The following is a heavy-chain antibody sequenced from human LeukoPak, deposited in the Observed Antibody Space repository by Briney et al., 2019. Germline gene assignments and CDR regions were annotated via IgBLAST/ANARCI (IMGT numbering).Heavy chain of an antibody. Sequence: SQTLSLTCTVSGDSLSSGDYYWGWIRQPAGKGLEWIGEINHSGSTNYNPSLKSRDTISVDKSKNQFSLKPSSVTAADTAVYYCARGYCSGGSCEDIYYYYYYMDVWGKGTTVTISS. CDR1: GDSLSSGDYY. J-gene: IGHJ6*03. CDR2: INHSGST. D-gene: IGHD2-15*01. V-gene: IGHV4-30-2*01. CDR3: ARGYCSGGSCEDIYYYYYYMDV.